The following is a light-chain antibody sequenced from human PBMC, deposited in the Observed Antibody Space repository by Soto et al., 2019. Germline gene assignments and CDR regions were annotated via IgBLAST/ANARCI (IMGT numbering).Light chain of an antibody. CDR3: QQYATTPWT. J-gene: IGKJ1*01. Sequence: EIVLTQSPATLSLSPGERATLSCGASQTVSNNYLAWYQQKPGLAPRLLIYDTSTRATGIPDRFSGGGSGTDFTLTISRLEPEDFAVYSCQQYATTPWTFGQGTKVEIK. CDR1: QTVSNNY. V-gene: IGKV3D-20*01. CDR2: DTS.